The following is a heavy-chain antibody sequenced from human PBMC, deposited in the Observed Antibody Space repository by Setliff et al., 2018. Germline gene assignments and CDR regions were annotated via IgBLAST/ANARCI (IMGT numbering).Heavy chain of an antibody. Sequence: AGGSLRLSCAASGFTFNTFAMHWVRQAPGTGLEWLALIWFDGSKEYYADSVKGRFSISRDNSKNTAYLEMNSLRVEDTAVYYCAKVGPRGGYYESRGQLGLDAFDVWGQGTMVTVSS. V-gene: IGHV3-33*06. CDR2: IWFDGSKE. D-gene: IGHD3-22*01. J-gene: IGHJ3*01. CDR1: GFTFNTFA. CDR3: AKVGPRGGYYESRGQLGLDAFDV.